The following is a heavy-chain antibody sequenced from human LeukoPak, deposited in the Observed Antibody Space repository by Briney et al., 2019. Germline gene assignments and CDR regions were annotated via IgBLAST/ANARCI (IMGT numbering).Heavy chain of an antibody. CDR1: GFTFGNYW. Sequence: GGSLRLSCAASGFTFGNYWMSWVRQAPGKGLEWVANIKQDGSDKYHVDSVTGRFTISRDNAKNSLYLEMNSLGAEDTAVYYCARWATSFDLWGQGALVTVSS. CDR3: ARWATSFDL. CDR2: IKQDGSDK. V-gene: IGHV3-7*01. D-gene: IGHD6-6*01. J-gene: IGHJ4*02.